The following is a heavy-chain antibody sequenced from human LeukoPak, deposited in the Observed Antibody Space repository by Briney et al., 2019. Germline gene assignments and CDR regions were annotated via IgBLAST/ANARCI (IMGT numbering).Heavy chain of an antibody. CDR1: GFTVSSNY. V-gene: IGHV3-53*01. Sequence: GGSLRLSCAASGFTVSSNYMSWVRQAPGKGLEWVSVIYSGGSTYYADSVKGRFTISRDNSKNTLYLQMNGLRAEDTAVYYCARDYYDSSGYYPRYFQHWGQGTLVTVSS. CDR2: IYSGGST. D-gene: IGHD3-22*01. J-gene: IGHJ1*01. CDR3: ARDYYDSSGYYPRYFQH.